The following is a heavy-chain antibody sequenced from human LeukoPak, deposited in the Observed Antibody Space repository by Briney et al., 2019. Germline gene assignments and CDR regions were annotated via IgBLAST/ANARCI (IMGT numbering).Heavy chain of an antibody. D-gene: IGHD2-2*01. CDR2: IYHSGST. V-gene: IGHV4-38-2*01. CDR1: AYSISSGYY. CDR3: TRHGIECSSTNCYWATVRY. J-gene: IGHJ4*02. Sequence: PSETLSLTCAASAYSISSGYYWAWIRQPPGKGLEWIGSIYHSGSTYYNPSLKSRVTISIDTSKNQFSLKLSSVTAADTAVYHCTRHGIECSSTNCYWATVRYWGQGTLVTVSS.